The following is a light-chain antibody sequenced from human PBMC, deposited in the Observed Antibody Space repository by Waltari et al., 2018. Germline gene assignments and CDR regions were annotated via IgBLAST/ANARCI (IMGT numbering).Light chain of an antibody. Sequence: QSALTQPAPVSGSPGPSTTSSCTGTGLHAGSHYLSCYQPFPGKAPKLVIYDVSHRPSGVSNRFSGSKSGNTASLTISGLQAEDEADYLCSSYITSSTLFGGGTKLTVL. CDR2: DVS. CDR1: GLHAGSHY. V-gene: IGLV2-14*01. J-gene: IGLJ2*01. CDR3: SSYITSSTL.